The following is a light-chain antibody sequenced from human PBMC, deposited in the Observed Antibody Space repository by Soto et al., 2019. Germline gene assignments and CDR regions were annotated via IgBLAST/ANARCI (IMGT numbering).Light chain of an antibody. Sequence: EIVLTQSPGTLSLSPGERATLSCRASHSVSSSYLAWYQQKPGQAPGLLIYGASSRATGIPDRFSGSGSGTDFTLTISRLEPEDFAVYYCQQYGGSPPITFGQGTRLEI. V-gene: IGKV3-20*01. J-gene: IGKJ5*01. CDR3: QQYGGSPPIT. CDR2: GAS. CDR1: HSVSSSY.